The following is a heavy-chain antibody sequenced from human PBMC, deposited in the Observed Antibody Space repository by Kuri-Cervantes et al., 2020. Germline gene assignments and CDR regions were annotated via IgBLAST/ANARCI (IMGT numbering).Heavy chain of an antibody. V-gene: IGHV3-48*02. J-gene: IGHJ2*01. CDR2: ISSSSSTI. Sequence: GESLKISCAASGFTFSSYSMNWVRQAPGKGLEWVSYISSSSSTIYYADSVKGRFTISRDNAKNSLYLQMNSLRDEDTAVYYCARDMITFGGVIVKGWYFDLWGRGTLVTVSS. CDR1: GFTFSSYS. D-gene: IGHD3-16*02. CDR3: ARDMITFGGVIVKGWYFDL.